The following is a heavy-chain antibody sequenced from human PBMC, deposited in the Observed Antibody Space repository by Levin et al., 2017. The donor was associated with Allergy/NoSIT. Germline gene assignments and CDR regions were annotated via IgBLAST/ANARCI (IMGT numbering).Heavy chain of an antibody. CDR1: GDPFTSSGYF. Sequence: KASETLSLTCTVSGDPFTSSGYFWAWIRQSPGKGLEWIGSIYYGGNINFNPSLKSRVTISVNTSKNQFSLNLSSVTAADTAVYYCARTFRQELLVWFDPWGQGILVTVSS. CDR2: IYYGGNI. V-gene: IGHV4-39*01. J-gene: IGHJ5*02. CDR3: ARTFRQELLVWFDP. D-gene: IGHD1-26*01.